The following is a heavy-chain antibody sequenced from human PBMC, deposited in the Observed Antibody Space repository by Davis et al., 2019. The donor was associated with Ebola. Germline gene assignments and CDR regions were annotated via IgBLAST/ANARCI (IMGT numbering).Heavy chain of an antibody. CDR2: IYYSGST. CDR1: VGPVNTNY. CDR3: ARPPPTRYYGMDV. D-gene: IGHD1-26*01. V-gene: IGHV4-59*05. J-gene: IGHJ6*02. Sequence: SETLSLTCTVSVGPVNTNYWSWTRQSPGKGLEWIGSIYYSGSTYYNPSLKSRVTISVDTSKNQFSLKLSSVTAADTAVYYCARPPPTRYYGMDVWGQGTTVTVSS.